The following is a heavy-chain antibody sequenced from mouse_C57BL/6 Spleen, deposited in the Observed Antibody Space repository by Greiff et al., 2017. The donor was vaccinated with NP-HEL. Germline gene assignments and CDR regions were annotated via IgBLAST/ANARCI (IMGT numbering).Heavy chain of an antibody. CDR1: GYTFTSYW. D-gene: IGHD2-2*01. J-gene: IGHJ2*01. CDR3: ARCGYDKGYFDY. CDR2: IHPNSGST. Sequence: QVQLQQPGAELVKPGASVKLSCKASGYTFTSYWMHWVKQRPGQGLEWIGMIHPNSGSTNYNEKFKSKATLTVDKSSSTAYMQLSSLTSEDSAVYYCARCGYDKGYFDYWDQGTTLTVSS. V-gene: IGHV1-64*01.